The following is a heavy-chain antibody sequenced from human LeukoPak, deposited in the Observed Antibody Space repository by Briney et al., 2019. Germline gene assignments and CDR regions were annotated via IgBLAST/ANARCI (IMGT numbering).Heavy chain of an antibody. CDR3: AAESGDILAAIDP. CDR1: GFTFTSSA. D-gene: IGHD3-9*01. J-gene: IGHJ5*02. Sequence: GTSVKVSCKASGFTFTSSAVQWVRQARGPRLKWIEWIVVGSGNTNYAQKFQERVTITRDMSTSTAYMELSSLRSDDTAVYYCAAESGDILAAIDPWGQGTLVTVSS. CDR2: IVVGSGNT. V-gene: IGHV1-58*01.